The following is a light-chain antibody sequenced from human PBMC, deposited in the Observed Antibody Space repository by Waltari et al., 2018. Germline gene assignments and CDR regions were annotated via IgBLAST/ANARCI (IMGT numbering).Light chain of an antibody. J-gene: IGKJ5*01. CDR2: DAS. Sequence: DIQITQSQSSMSASVGDRVSITCQATQAINKYLNWKHKKPGKPPNLLFYDASNLETGVPSRFSGSGSGRHFTLTISSLQPEDIATYYCQQYGNLPPSVTFGQGTRLEIK. CDR1: QAINKY. CDR3: QQYGNLPPSVT. V-gene: IGKV1-33*01.